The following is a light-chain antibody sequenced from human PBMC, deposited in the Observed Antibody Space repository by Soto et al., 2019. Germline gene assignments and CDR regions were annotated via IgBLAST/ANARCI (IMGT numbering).Light chain of an antibody. CDR1: QGISNY. J-gene: IGKJ1*01. V-gene: IGKV1-NL1*01. Sequence: DIQMTQSPSSLSASVGDRVTITCRASQGISNYLAWYQQKPGQAPRLLIYGASSRATGIPDRFSGSGSGTDFTLTISRLEPEDFAVYYCQQYNNSLWTFGQGTKVDI. CDR3: QQYNNSLWT. CDR2: GAS.